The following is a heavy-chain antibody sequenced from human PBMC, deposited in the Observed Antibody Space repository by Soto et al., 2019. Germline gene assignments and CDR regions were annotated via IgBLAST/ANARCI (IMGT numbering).Heavy chain of an antibody. V-gene: IGHV4-61*01. CDR1: GGSVSSQTHF. D-gene: IGHD1-26*01. J-gene: IGHJ4*02. Sequence: SETLCLTCSVSGGSVSSQTHFWSWIRQAPGKGLEWIGYVYYSGITNSNPSLKSRVTISADTSHNQIFLSLTSVTAADTAVYYCAREDMSGTYYFDSWGQGTLVTVSS. CDR2: VYYSGIT. CDR3: AREDMSGTYYFDS.